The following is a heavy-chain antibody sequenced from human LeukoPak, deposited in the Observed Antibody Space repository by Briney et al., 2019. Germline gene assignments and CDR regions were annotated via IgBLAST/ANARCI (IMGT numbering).Heavy chain of an antibody. CDR2: VYYDGTS. CDR3: VRHTSINTGYFDS. V-gene: IGHV4-39*01. J-gene: IGHJ4*02. CDR1: GGSINSHSYY. Sequence: SETLSLTCTVSGGSINSHSYYWGWIRQPPGKGLEWIGSVYYDGTSYSNPSLKTRVGVFVDTSRDQFSLDMDFVTAADTALYYCVRHTSINTGYFDSCGQGTLVSVSS. D-gene: IGHD1-14*01.